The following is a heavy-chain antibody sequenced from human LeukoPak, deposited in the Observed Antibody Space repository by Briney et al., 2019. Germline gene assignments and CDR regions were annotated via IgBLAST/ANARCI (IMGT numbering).Heavy chain of an antibody. Sequence: SQTLSLTCTVSGGSISSDGYYWSWIRQPPGKGLEWIGHIHHSGSTHYNPSLKSRVTISVDTSKNQFSLKLKSVTAADTAVYYCATLDHDVLSGYSHLDNWGQGTLVIVSS. CDR2: IHHSGST. CDR1: GGSISSDGYY. V-gene: IGHV4-30-2*02. J-gene: IGHJ4*02. CDR3: ATLDHDVLSGYSHLDN. D-gene: IGHD3-3*01.